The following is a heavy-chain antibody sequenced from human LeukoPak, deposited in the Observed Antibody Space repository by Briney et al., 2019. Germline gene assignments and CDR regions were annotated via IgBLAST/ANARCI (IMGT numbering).Heavy chain of an antibody. CDR3: AKDYDSGWPPTYFDY. CDR2: IKQDGSEK. Sequence: GGSLRLSCAASGFTVSSNYMSWVRQAPGKGLEWVANIKQDGSEKYYVDSVKGRFTISRDNSKNTLYLQMNSLRVDDTAVYYCAKDYDSGWPPTYFDYWGQGTLVTVSS. CDR1: GFTVSSNY. V-gene: IGHV3-7*03. D-gene: IGHD3-22*01. J-gene: IGHJ4*02.